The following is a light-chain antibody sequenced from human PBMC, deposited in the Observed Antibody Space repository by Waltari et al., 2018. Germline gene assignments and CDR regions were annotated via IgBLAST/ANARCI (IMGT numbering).Light chain of an antibody. CDR1: QSVSSR. V-gene: IGKV3-15*01. CDR2: GAS. J-gene: IGKJ1*01. Sequence: EIVMTQSPVTLSVSAGETATLSCRASQSVSSRLAWYQQKPGQAPRLFIYGASTRATGIPARFSGSWSGTEFTLTISSLQSEDFAVYYCQQYNEWPKTFGQGTKVEIK. CDR3: QQYNEWPKT.